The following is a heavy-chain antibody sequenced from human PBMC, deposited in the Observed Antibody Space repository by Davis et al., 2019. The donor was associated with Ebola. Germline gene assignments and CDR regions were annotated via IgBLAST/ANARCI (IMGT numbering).Heavy chain of an antibody. D-gene: IGHD2-2*01. CDR1: GYTFTYRY. Sequence: SVKVSCKASGYTFTYRYLHWVRQAPGQALEWMGWITPFYGNTNYAQKFQDRVTITRDRSMSTAYMELSSLRSEDSAVYYCARAVRYPVVVTRSSRKYYFDYWGQGTRVTVSS. CDR2: ITPFYGNT. J-gene: IGHJ4*02. CDR3: ARAVRYPVVVTRSSRKYYFDY. V-gene: IGHV1-45*02.